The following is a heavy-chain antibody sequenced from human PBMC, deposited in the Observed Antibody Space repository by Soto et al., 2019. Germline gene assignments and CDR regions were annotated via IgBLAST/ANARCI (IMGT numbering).Heavy chain of an antibody. CDR1: GFPLGDYG. CDR2: ISGSGNQI. CDR3: AKNQDWNRPDPGAFDV. D-gene: IGHD1-1*01. V-gene: IGHV3-23*01. Sequence: EVQLSQSGGGLVQRGGSLSLSCEGSGFPLGDYGKHWVRQAPGKGLEWVSGISGSGNQIDYSDSGEGRFTVSRDNSKNTVFLQMNGLSAGDTAVYFCAKNQDWNRPDPGAFDVWGQGTMVTVSS. J-gene: IGHJ3*01.